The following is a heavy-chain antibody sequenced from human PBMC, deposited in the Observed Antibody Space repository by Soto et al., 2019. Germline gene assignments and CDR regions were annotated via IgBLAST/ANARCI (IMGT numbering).Heavy chain of an antibody. J-gene: IGHJ4*02. CDR1: GYTFTSYG. CDR2: ISAYNGNT. CDR3: AREAYYYDSSGYYIDY. V-gene: IGHV1-18*01. D-gene: IGHD3-22*01. Sequence: ASVKVSCKASGYTFTSYGISWVRQAPGQGLEWMGWISAYNGNTNYAQKLQGRVTVTTDTSTSTAYMGLRSLRSDDTAVYYCAREAYYYDSSGYYIDYWGQGTLVTVSS.